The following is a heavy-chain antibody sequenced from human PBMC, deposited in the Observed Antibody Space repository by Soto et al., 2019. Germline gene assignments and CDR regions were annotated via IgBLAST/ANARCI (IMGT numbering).Heavy chain of an antibody. D-gene: IGHD3-10*01. CDR2: IYYSGST. V-gene: IGHV4-39*01. Sequence: SETLSLTCTVSGGSISSSSYYWGWIRQPPGKGLEWIGSIYYSGSTYYNPSLKSRVTLSVDTSKNQFSLKLSSVTAADTAVYYCARLDYYGSGSYYNVDYMDVWGKGTTVTVSS. CDR3: ARLDYYGSGSYYNVDYMDV. CDR1: GGSISSSSYY. J-gene: IGHJ6*03.